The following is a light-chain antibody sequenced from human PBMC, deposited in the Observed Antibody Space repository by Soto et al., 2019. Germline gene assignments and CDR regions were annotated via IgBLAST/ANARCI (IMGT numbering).Light chain of an antibody. CDR1: QSVTSNY. CDR2: GAL. CDR3: QQSGSSIT. J-gene: IGKJ5*01. V-gene: IGKV3-20*01. Sequence: EIVLTQSPGTLSLSQGERATLSCRASQSVTSNYLAWYQQKPGQAPRLLIYGALYRATGIPDRFSGSGSGTDFPLTISRLEPEDFAVYYCQQSGSSITFGPGTRLEIK.